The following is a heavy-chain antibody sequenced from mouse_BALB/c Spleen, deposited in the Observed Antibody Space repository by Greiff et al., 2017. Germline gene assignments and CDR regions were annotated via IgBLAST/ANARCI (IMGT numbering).Heavy chain of an antibody. CDR2: ISNGGGST. J-gene: IGHJ4*01. CDR1: GFTFSSYT. D-gene: IGHD4-1*01. Sequence: EVQRVESGGGLVQPGGSLKLSCAASGFTFSSYTMSWVRQTPEKRLEWVAYISNGGGSTYYPDTVKGRFTISRDNAKNTLYLQMSSLKSEDTAMYYCARHLGSMDYWGQGTSVTVSS. CDR3: ARHLGSMDY. V-gene: IGHV5-12-2*01.